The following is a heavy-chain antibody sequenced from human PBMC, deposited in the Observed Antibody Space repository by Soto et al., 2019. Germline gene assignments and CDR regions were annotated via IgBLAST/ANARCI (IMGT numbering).Heavy chain of an antibody. CDR1: GFPFSTSA. CDR2: ISGTSDAA. CDR3: GKYSGSYPVYNGMNV. D-gene: IGHD1-26*01. Sequence: EVQLLESGGGLVQPGGSLRLSCAASGFPFSTSAMNWVRQAPGKGLEWVSIISGTSDAAYYAESVKGRFTSSRDNSKKTLYLKMKNLRAEDTGGYYCGKYSGSYPVYNGMNVWGQGTTVTVSS. V-gene: IGHV3-23*01. J-gene: IGHJ6*02.